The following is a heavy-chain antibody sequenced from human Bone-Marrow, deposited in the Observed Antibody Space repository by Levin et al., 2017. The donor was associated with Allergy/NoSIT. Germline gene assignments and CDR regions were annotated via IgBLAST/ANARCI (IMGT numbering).Heavy chain of an antibody. CDR3: AKAHHRGAHPGGFDY. D-gene: IGHD1-26*01. V-gene: IGHV3-30*18. J-gene: IGHJ4*02. CDR1: GFTFSSYG. Sequence: GESLKISCAASGFTFSSYGMHWVRQAPGKGLEWVAVISYDGSNKYYADSVKGRFTISRDNSKNTLYLQMNSLRAEDTAVYYCAKAHHRGAHPGGFDYWGQGTLVTVSS. CDR2: ISYDGSNK.